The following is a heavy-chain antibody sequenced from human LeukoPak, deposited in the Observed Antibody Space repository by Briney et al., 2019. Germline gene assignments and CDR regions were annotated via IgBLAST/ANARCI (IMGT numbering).Heavy chain of an antibody. CDR1: GGSISSGGYS. Sequence: SETLSLTCAVSGGSISSGGYSWSWIRQPPGKGLEWIGYIYHSGSTYYNPSLKSRVTISVDTSKNQFSLKLSSVTAADTAVYYCARAERITMVRGAANWFDPWGQGTLVTVSS. CDR3: ARAERITMVRGAANWFDP. V-gene: IGHV4-30-2*05. CDR2: IYHSGST. J-gene: IGHJ5*02. D-gene: IGHD3-10*01.